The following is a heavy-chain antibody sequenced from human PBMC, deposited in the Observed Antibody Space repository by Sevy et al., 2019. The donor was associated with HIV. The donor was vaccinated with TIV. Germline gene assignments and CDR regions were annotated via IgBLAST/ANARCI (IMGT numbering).Heavy chain of an antibody. CDR2: IYYSGST. Sequence: SETLSLTCTVSGGSISSYYWSWIRQPPGKGLEWIGYIYYSGSTNYNPSLKSRVTISVDTSKNQFSLKLSSVTAADTVVYYCARDFEEGDVWGQGTTVTVSS. J-gene: IGHJ6*02. CDR1: GGSISSYY. V-gene: IGHV4-59*13. CDR3: ARDFEEGDV. D-gene: IGHD3-9*01.